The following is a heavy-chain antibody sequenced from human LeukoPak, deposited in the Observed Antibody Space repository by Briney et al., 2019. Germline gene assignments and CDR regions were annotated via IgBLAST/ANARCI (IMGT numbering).Heavy chain of an antibody. Sequence: ASVKVSCKASGYTFTGYYMHWVRQAPGQGLEWMGWINPNSGGTNYAQKFQGRVTMTRDMSISTAYMELSRLRSDDTAVYYCARPYISSSWYRNWFDPWGQGTLVTVSS. D-gene: IGHD6-13*01. CDR3: ARPYISSSWYRNWFDP. CDR1: GYTFTGYY. V-gene: IGHV1-2*02. J-gene: IGHJ5*02. CDR2: INPNSGGT.